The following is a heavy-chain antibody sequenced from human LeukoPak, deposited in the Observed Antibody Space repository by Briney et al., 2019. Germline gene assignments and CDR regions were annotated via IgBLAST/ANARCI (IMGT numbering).Heavy chain of an antibody. CDR3: ARGYYDSNDSNRSNWFEP. D-gene: IGHD3-22*01. CDR1: GFTFSSYS. J-gene: IGHJ5*02. CDR2: ISSSSSYI. V-gene: IGHV3-21*01. Sequence: GGSLRLSCAASGFTFSSYSMNWVRQAPGKGLEWVSSISSSSSYIYYADSVKGRFTISRDNAKNSLYLQMNSLRAEDTAVYYCARGYYDSNDSNRSNWFEPWGQGTLVTVSS.